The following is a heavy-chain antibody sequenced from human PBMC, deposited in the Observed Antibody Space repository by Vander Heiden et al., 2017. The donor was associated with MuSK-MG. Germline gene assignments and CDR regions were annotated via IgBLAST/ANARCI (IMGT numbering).Heavy chain of an antibody. CDR3: ARETRLNYYDSSGYYYGWFDP. CDR1: YGSYG. D-gene: IGHD3-22*01. Sequence: YGSYGMHWVRQAPGKGLEWVAVIWYDGSNKYYADSVKGRFTISRDNSKNTLYLQMNSLRAEDTAVYYCARETRLNYYDSSGYYYGWFDPWGQGTLVTVSS. CDR2: IWYDGSNK. J-gene: IGHJ5*02. V-gene: IGHV3-33*01.